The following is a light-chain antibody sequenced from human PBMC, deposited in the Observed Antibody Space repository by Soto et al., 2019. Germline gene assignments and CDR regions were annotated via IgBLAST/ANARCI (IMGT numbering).Light chain of an antibody. J-gene: IGLJ2*01. CDR2: EVT. CDR1: SSDIGGNNY. CDR3: SSHGGSYQDVV. Sequence: QSALTQPPSASGSPGQSVTISCTGTSSDIGGNNYDSWYQQYRGKAPKLMIYEVTKRPSGVPDRFSGSMSGDTASLTVSRLHAEDDADYFCSSHGGSYQDVVFGGGTNLTVL. V-gene: IGLV2-8*01.